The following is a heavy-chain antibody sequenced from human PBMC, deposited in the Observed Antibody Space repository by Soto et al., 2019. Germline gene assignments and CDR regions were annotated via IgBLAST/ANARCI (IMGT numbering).Heavy chain of an antibody. V-gene: IGHV1-2*02. CDR3: ARDLAKGGGSAGFDY. CDR1: GYTFYY. CDR2: INPKSGGT. Sequence: QVQLVQSGAEVKKPGASVNVSCKASGYTFYYMHWVRQAPGQGLEWMGWINPKSGGTMYPQKFQGRVTMTWDTSISTAYMALTRLRSDDTAVYYCARDLAKGGGSAGFDYWGQGTLVTVSS. J-gene: IGHJ4*02. D-gene: IGHD1-26*01.